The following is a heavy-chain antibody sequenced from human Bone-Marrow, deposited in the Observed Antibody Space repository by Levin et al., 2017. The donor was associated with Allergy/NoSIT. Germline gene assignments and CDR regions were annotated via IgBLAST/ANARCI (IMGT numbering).Heavy chain of an antibody. V-gene: IGHV1-18*01. Sequence: AGGSLRLSCKASGYTFSSYDISWVRQAPGQGLEWVGWISVYSGNTNYAQKLQGRVTMTTDTSTSTAYMELRSLISVDTAVYYCARGSGSSSRGFDFWGQGTLVTVSS. D-gene: IGHD6-6*01. CDR3: ARGSGSSSRGFDF. CDR2: ISVYSGNT. CDR1: GYTFSSYD. J-gene: IGHJ4*02.